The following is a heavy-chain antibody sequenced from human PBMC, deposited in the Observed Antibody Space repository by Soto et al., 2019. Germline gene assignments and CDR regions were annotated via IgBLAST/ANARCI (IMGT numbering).Heavy chain of an antibody. CDR1: GGSISGYY. Sequence: SETLSLTCTVSGGSISGYYWSWIRQPPGKGLEWIGYIYYSGSTNYNPSLKSRVTISVDTSKNQFSLKLSSVTAADTAVYYCARVAXFIDVVVPAPIHPWFDPWGQGTLVTVSS. CDR3: ARVAXFIDVVVPAPIHPWFDP. D-gene: IGHD2-2*01. V-gene: IGHV4-59*01. J-gene: IGHJ5*02. CDR2: IYYSGST.